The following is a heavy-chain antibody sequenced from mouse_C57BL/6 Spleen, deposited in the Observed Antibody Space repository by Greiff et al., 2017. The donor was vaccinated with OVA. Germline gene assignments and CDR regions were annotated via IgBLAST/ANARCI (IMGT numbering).Heavy chain of an antibody. CDR3: ARNYGSSHHAMDY. D-gene: IGHD1-1*01. J-gene: IGHJ4*01. V-gene: IGHV1-55*01. CDR1: GYTFTSYW. CDR2: IYPGSGST. Sequence: QVQLQQPGAELVKPGASVKMSCKASGYTFTSYWITWVKQRPGQGLEWIGDIYPGSGSTNYNEKFKSKATLTVDTSSSTAYMQLNSLTSEDSAVYYCARNYGSSHHAMDYWGQGTSVTVSS.